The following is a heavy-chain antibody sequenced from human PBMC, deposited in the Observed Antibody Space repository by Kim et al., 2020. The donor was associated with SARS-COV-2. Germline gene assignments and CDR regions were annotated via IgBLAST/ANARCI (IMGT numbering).Heavy chain of an antibody. D-gene: IGHD3-10*01. CDR2: INHSGST. Sequence: SETLSRTCAVYGGSFSGYYWSWIRQPPGKGLEWIGEINHSGSTNYNPSLKSRVTISVDTSKNQFSLKLSSVTAADTAVYYCARRTYYYGSGRQAFDIWGQGTMVTVSS. CDR1: GGSFSGYY. CDR3: ARRTYYYGSGRQAFDI. J-gene: IGHJ3*02. V-gene: IGHV4-34*01.